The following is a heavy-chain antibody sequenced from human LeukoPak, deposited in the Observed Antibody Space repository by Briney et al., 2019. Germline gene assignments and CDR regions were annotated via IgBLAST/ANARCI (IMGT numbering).Heavy chain of an antibody. Sequence: GGSLRLSCTASGFFFSGSWMAWIRQAPGVGLEWVAIIKKDGSEKYYVDSMKGRFTISRDNAKNSLFLQMNSLRAEDTAIYYCTKDTWYSAGHWGQGTLVTVSS. CDR2: IKKDGSEK. V-gene: IGHV3-7*03. CDR1: GFFFSGSW. D-gene: IGHD2-15*01. J-gene: IGHJ4*02. CDR3: TKDTWYSAGH.